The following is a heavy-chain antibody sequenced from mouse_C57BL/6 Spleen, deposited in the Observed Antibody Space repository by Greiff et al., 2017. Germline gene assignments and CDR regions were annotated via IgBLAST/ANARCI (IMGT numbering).Heavy chain of an antibody. V-gene: IGHV3-5*01. J-gene: IGHJ2*01. CDR1: GISITTGNYR. Sequence: ESGPGLVKPSQTVFLTCTVTGISITTGNYRWSWIRQFPGNKLEWIGYIYQSGTITYNPSLTSRTTITRDTPKNPFFLEMNSLTAEDTATYFCARFYGYDGALDYWGQGTTLTVSS. CDR2: IYQSGTI. CDR3: ARFYGYDGALDY. D-gene: IGHD2-2*01.